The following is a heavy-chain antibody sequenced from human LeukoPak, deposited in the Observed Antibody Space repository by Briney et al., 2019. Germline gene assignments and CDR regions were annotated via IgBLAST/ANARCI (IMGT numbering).Heavy chain of an antibody. Sequence: PSETLSLTCTVSVDSISSYYWSCIRHPAGKGLEWIGRIYTSGSTNYNPSLKSRVTMSVDTSKNQFSLKLSSVTAADTAVYYCARDKLAVAGTINDAFDIWGQGTMVTVSS. CDR3: ARDKLAVAGTINDAFDI. V-gene: IGHV4-4*07. D-gene: IGHD6-19*01. CDR2: IYTSGST. CDR1: VDSISSYY. J-gene: IGHJ3*02.